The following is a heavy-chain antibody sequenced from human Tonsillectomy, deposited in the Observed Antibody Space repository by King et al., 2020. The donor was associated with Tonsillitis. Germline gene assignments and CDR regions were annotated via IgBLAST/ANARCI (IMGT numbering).Heavy chain of an antibody. CDR2: IYYSGSS. Sequence: QLQESGPGLVKPSETLSLTCTVSGGSISNYYWSWIRQPPGKGLEWIGYIYYSGSSNYNPSLKSRVTISVDTSKNQFSLKLSSVTAADTAVYYCARGNTPRGYYYYGMDVWGQGTTATVSS. CDR1: GGSISNYY. V-gene: IGHV4-59*01. CDR3: ARGNTPRGYYYYGMDV. D-gene: IGHD5-18*01. J-gene: IGHJ6*02.